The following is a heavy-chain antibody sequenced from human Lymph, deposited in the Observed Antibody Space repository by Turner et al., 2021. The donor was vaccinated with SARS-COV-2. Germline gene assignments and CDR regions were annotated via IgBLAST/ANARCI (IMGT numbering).Heavy chain of an antibody. CDR3: AKDPNWYVLSAVDY. D-gene: IGHD1-1*01. J-gene: IGHJ4*02. Sequence: EVQLLVSGGGSVQPGASLRFSCAASGFTLRSYAMSWVRQAPGKGVEWGSGISGSGGSTYYADSVKGRFTISRDNSKNTLYLQRNSLRAEDTAVYYGAKDPNWYVLSAVDYWGQGTLVTVSS. V-gene: IGHV3-23*01. CDR2: ISGSGGST. CDR1: GFTLRSYA.